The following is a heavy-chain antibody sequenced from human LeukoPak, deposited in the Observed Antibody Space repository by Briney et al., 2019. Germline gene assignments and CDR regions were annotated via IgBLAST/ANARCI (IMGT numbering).Heavy chain of an antibody. CDR1: GGSISSHY. Sequence: SETLSLTCTVSGGSISSHYWSWIRQPPGKGLEWIGYIYYSGSTYYNPSLKSRVTISVDTSKNQFSLKLTSVSAGDTAVYYCARTMVPDAFDIWGQGTMVTVSS. J-gene: IGHJ3*02. V-gene: IGHV4-59*11. CDR2: IYYSGST. CDR3: ARTMVPDAFDI. D-gene: IGHD6-13*01.